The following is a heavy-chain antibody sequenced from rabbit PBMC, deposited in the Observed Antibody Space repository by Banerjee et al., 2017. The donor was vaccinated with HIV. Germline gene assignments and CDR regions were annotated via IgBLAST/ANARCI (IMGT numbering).Heavy chain of an antibody. J-gene: IGHJ6*01. Sequence: QSLEESGGGLVQPGGSLTLSCKASGFDFSRYYMSWVRQAPGKGLEWIGYIDPVFGSAYYASWVNGRFTISSHNAQNTLYLQLNSLTAADTATYFCARDLAAVTGWNFGLWGQGTLVTVS. CDR2: IDPVFGSA. V-gene: IGHV1S7*01. CDR3: ARDLAAVTGWNFGL. CDR1: GFDFSRYY. D-gene: IGHD7-1*01.